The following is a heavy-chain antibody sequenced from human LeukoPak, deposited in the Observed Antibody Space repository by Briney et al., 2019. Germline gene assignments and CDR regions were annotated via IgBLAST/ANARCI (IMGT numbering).Heavy chain of an antibody. J-gene: IGHJ4*02. D-gene: IGHD3/OR15-3a*01. Sequence: GGSLRLSCAASGFTFSAFGMHWVRQAPGKGLEWVAFIRSDGSNKYYADSVKGRFTISRDNSKNTVYLQMNSLRADDTAVYYCAKDQGDWVPSGLDYWGQGTLVTVSS. CDR2: IRSDGSNK. V-gene: IGHV3-30*02. CDR1: GFTFSAFG. CDR3: AKDQGDWVPSGLDY.